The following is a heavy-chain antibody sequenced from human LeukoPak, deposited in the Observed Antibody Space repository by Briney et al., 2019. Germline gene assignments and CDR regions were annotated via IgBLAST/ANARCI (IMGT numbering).Heavy chain of an antibody. CDR3: AGVFSGRRPFEL. D-gene: IGHD3-10*01. J-gene: IGHJ4*02. V-gene: IGHV4-59*03. Sequence: SETLSLTCTVSGGSINDYYWNWLRQPPGKGLEWIGFIYYTGTTNNNPSLKSRVTTSIDTSKKQFSLNLSSVTAADTAIYYCAGVFSGRRPFELWGQGILVTVSS. CDR1: GGSINDYY. CDR2: IYYTGTT.